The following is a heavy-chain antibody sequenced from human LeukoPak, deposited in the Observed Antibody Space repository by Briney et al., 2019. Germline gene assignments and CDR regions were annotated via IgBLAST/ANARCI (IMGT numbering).Heavy chain of an antibody. V-gene: IGHV3-7*01. D-gene: IGHD3-22*01. Sequence: GGSLRLSCAASGFTFSSYWMSWVRQAPGKGLEWVANIKQDGSEEYYVDSVKGRFTISRDNAKNSLYLQMNSLRAEDTAVYYCARGQMAGYYDSSGPIDYWGQGTLVTVSS. CDR2: IKQDGSEE. J-gene: IGHJ4*02. CDR1: GFTFSSYW. CDR3: ARGQMAGYYDSSGPIDY.